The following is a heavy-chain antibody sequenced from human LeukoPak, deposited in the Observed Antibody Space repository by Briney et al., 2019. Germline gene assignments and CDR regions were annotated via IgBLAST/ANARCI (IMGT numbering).Heavy chain of an antibody. V-gene: IGHV1-18*01. CDR3: ARDNKYYYGSGYDY. J-gene: IGHJ4*02. CDR2: ISAYNGNT. D-gene: IGHD3-10*01. Sequence: ASVKVSCKASGYTFTSYGISWVRQAPGQGLEWMGWISAYNGNTNYAQKLQGRVTMTTDTSTSTAYVGLRSLRSDDTAVYYCARDNKYYYGSGYDYWGQGTLVTVSS. CDR1: GYTFTSYG.